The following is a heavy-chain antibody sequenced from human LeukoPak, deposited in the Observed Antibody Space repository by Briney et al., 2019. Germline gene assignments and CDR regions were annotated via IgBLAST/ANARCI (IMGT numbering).Heavy chain of an antibody. J-gene: IGHJ4*02. CDR3: ASTERCSTTCPLDY. CDR1: GGSFRGYY. D-gene: IGHD2-2*01. V-gene: IGHV4-34*01. CDR2: INHSGST. Sequence: TETLSLTCAVYGGSFRGYYWSWIRQPPGKGLEWIGEINHSGSTNYNPSLKSRVTISLDTSMKKFSLKLNSVTAADTAVYYCASTERCSTTCPLDYWGQGTLVTVSS.